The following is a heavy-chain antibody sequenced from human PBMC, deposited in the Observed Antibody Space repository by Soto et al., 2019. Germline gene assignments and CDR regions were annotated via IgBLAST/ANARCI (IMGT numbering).Heavy chain of an antibody. CDR1: GGSISSYY. D-gene: IGHD3-16*02. V-gene: IGHV4-59*01. CDR3: ARLYYDYVLGSYRWLPPAYFDY. CDR2: IYYSGST. J-gene: IGHJ4*02. Sequence: SETLSLTCTVSGGSISSYYWSWIRQPPGKGLEWIWYIYYSGSTNYNPSLKSRVTISVDTSKNQFSLKLSSVTAADTAVYYCARLYYDYVLGSYRWLPPAYFDYWGQGTLVTVSS.